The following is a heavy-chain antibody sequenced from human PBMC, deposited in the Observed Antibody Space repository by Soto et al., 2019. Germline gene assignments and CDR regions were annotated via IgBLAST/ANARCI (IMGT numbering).Heavy chain of an antibody. CDR2: IIPISGTA. CDR1: GGTFSSYA. CDR3: ARSQGSSTSLEIYYYYYYGMDV. D-gene: IGHD2-2*01. V-gene: IGHV1-69*01. J-gene: IGHJ6*02. Sequence: QVQLVKSGAEVKKPGSSVKVSCKASGGTFSSYAISWVRQAPGQGLEWMGGIIPISGTANYAQKFQGRVTITEDESTSTAYMELSSLRSEDTAVYYCARSQGSSTSLEIYYYYYYGMDVWGQGTTVTVSS.